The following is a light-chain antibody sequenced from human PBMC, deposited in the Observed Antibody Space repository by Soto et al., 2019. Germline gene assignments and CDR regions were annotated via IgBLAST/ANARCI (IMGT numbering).Light chain of an antibody. J-gene: IGKJ4*02. V-gene: IGKV3-15*01. CDR2: GAS. CDR3: QQYNNCPQDRT. CDR1: QSVGSN. Sequence: EIVMTQSPATLSFSPGERATLSFRAIQSVGSNLDWYQQKPGQAPRLLSYGASTRATGIPARFSGSESGTEFTLTHRSMQSEDVAIYFCQQYNNCPQDRTFGRGTKVEIK.